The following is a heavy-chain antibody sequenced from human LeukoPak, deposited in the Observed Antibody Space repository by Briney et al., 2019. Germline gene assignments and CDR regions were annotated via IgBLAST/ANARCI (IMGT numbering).Heavy chain of an antibody. V-gene: IGHV4-34*01. D-gene: IGHD3-10*01. J-gene: IGHJ4*02. CDR3: ARSYYYGSGSYGHFDY. CDR1: GGSFSGYY. Sequence: SETLSLTCAVYGGSFSGYYWSWIRQPPGKGLEWIGEINHSGSTNYNPPLKSRVTISVDTSKNQFSLKLSSVTAADTAVYYCARSYYYGSGSYGHFDYWGQGTLVTVSS. CDR2: INHSGST.